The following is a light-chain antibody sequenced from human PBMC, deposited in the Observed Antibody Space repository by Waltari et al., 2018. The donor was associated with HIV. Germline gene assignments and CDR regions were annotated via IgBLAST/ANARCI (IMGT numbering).Light chain of an antibody. V-gene: IGKV4-1*01. Sequence: DDVVTQSPDSLAVSVGERATLNCKSSRNLLYSSNNKSYLAGYHHKAGQLPKLLIYWASTRESGVPDRFSVSGSGTDFTLTISSLQAEYVAVYYCQQYYSVPYTFGQGTKLEIK. CDR1: RNLLYSSNNKSY. J-gene: IGKJ2*01. CDR3: QQYYSVPYT. CDR2: WAS.